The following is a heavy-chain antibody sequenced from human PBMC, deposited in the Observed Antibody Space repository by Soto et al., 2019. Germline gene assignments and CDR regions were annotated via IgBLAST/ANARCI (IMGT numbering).Heavy chain of an antibody. J-gene: IGHJ6*03. D-gene: IGHD2-2*01. CDR1: GFTFSDYY. V-gene: IGHV3-11*01. CDR3: ARDEVPAATLWHYMDV. CDR2: ISSSGSTI. Sequence: GGSLRLSCAASGFTFSDYYMSWIRQAPGKGLEWVSYISSSGSTIYYADSVKGRFTISRDNAKNSLYLQMNSLRAEDTAVYYCARDEVPAATLWHYMDVWGKGTTVTVSS.